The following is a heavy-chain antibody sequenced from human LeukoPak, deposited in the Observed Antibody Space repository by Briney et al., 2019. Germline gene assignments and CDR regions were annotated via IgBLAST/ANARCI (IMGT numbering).Heavy chain of an antibody. D-gene: IGHD3-22*01. CDR3: ARPYYYDSSGYYYSGESDAFDI. V-gene: IGHV3-30*04. J-gene: IGHJ3*02. CDR1: GFTFSSYA. CDR2: ISYDGSNK. Sequence: GGSLRLSCAASGFTFSSYAMHWVRQAPGKGLEWVAVISYDGSNKYYADSVKGRFTISRDNSKNTLYLQMNSLRAEDTAVYYCARPYYYDSSGYYYSGESDAFDIWGKGTMVTVSS.